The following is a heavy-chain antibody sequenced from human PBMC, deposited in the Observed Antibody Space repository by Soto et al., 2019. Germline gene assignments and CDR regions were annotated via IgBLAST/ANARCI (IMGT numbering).Heavy chain of an antibody. J-gene: IGHJ4*02. D-gene: IGHD3-10*01. CDR3: AKALPPGSYYKPLHY. CDR2: ISWNSDTI. CDR1: GFTFDDYA. Sequence: GGSLRLSSAASGFTFDDYAIHWVRQAPGKGLEWVSGISWNSDTIGYADSVKGRFTISRDSAKNSVYLQMNSLRPEDTALYYCAKALPPGSYYKPLHYWGQGALVTVSS. V-gene: IGHV3-9*01.